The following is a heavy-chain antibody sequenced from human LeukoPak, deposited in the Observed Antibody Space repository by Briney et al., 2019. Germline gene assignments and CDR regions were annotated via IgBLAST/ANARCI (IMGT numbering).Heavy chain of an antibody. Sequence: PGRSLRLSCAASGFTFSSCAMHWVRQAPGKGLEWVAVISYDGSNKYYADSVKGRFTISRDNSKSTLYLQMNSLRAEDTAVYYCARGRYYYDSSGYYRGYYFDYWGQGTLVTVSS. CDR2: ISYDGSNK. V-gene: IGHV3-30-3*01. D-gene: IGHD3-22*01. J-gene: IGHJ4*02. CDR3: ARGRYYYDSSGYYRGYYFDY. CDR1: GFTFSSCA.